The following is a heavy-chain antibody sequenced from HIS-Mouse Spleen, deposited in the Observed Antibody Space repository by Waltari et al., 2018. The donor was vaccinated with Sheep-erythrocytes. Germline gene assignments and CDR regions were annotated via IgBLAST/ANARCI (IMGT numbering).Heavy chain of an antibody. CDR1: GGSFSGYY. CDR2: INHSGST. V-gene: IGHV4-34*01. Sequence: QVQLQQWGAGLLKPSETLSLTCAVYGGSFSGYYWSWIRQPPGKGLEWIGEINHSGSTNSNPSLKGRVTISVDTSKNQFSLKLSSMTAADTAVYYCARLRGRHIVVVTASRYFDLWGRGTLVTVSS. CDR3: ARLRGRHIVVVTASRYFDL. J-gene: IGHJ2*01. D-gene: IGHD2-21*02.